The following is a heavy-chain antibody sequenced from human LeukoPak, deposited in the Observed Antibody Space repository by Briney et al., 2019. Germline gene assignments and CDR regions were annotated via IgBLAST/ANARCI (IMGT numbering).Heavy chain of an antibody. J-gene: IGHJ4*02. CDR1: GGSISSYY. V-gene: IGHV4-59*01. CDR3: ARILDTAMAYGWASFDY. D-gene: IGHD5-18*01. CDR2: IYYSGST. Sequence: SETLSLTCTVSGGSISSYYWSWIRQPPGKGLEWIGYIYYSGSTNYNPSLKSRVTISVDTSKNQFSLKLSSVTAADTAVYYCARILDTAMAYGWASFDYWGQGTLVTVSS.